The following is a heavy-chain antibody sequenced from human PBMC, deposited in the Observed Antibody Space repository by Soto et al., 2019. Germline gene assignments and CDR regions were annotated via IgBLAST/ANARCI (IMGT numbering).Heavy chain of an antibody. CDR2: IRGSGGGT. CDR3: AKASGRVHYGMHV. J-gene: IGHJ6*02. V-gene: IGHV3-23*01. Sequence: PGGSLRLSCAASGFPSSMFAMNWVRQAPGKGLEWVSGIRGSGGGTYYADSVKGRFTISRDDSRNMLYLEMNTLRGEDTAVYYCAKASGRVHYGMHVWGQGTTVTVSS. D-gene: IGHD3-10*01. CDR1: GFPSSMFA.